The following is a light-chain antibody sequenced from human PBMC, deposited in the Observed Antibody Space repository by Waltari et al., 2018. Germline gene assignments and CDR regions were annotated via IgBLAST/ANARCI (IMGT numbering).Light chain of an antibody. Sequence: EIVLTQSPGPLSLSPGERVTPSCRASQSVSRALAWYQQKPGQAPRLLINGASSRATGIPDRFSGSGSGTDFSLTISRLEPEDFAVYYCQHYVRLPVTFGQGTKVEIK. V-gene: IGKV3-20*01. J-gene: IGKJ1*01. CDR1: QSVSRA. CDR3: QHYVRLPVT. CDR2: GAS.